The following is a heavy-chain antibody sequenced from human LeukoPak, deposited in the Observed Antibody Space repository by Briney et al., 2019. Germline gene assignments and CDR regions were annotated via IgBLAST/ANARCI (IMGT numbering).Heavy chain of an antibody. V-gene: IGHV1-18*01. CDR1: GYTFTNYG. CDR3: ARDRWSSSSSEGALDI. CDR2: ISAYNGNK. Sequence: ASVKVSCQASGYTFTNYGISWVRQAPGQGLDRMGWISAYNGNKVYAQELQGRVTMTTDTSTSTAYMELRSLRSDDTAVYYCARDRWSSSSSEGALDIWGQGTMVTVSS. D-gene: IGHD6-6*01. J-gene: IGHJ3*02.